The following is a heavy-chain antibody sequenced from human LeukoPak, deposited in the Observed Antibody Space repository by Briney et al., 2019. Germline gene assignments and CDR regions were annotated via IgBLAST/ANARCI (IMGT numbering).Heavy chain of an antibody. D-gene: IGHD6-19*01. J-gene: IGHJ4*02. CDR2: IDGPTFRT. CDR3: TTWLGAYFDF. Sequence: GGSLRLSCAASGFTFSNYAMHWVRQAPGKGLEWVSTIDGPTFRTHYADSVMGRFTISRDNSKNTLFLQVNSLRAEDTAVYFCTTWLGAYFDFWGQGTLVTVSS. CDR1: GFTFSNYA. V-gene: IGHV3-23*01.